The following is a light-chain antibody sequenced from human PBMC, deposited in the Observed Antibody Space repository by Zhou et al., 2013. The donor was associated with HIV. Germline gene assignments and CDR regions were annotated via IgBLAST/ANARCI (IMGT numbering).Light chain of an antibody. CDR2: DAS. CDR3: QQYDNSPWT. CDR1: QSVSRN. V-gene: IGKV3-20*01. Sequence: EIVMTQSPATLSVSPGERATLSCRASQSVSRNLAWYQQKPGQAPSLLIYDASSRATGIPDRFSGSGSGTDFTLTISRLEPEDFAVYYCQQYDNSPWTFGQGTKVEIK. J-gene: IGKJ1*01.